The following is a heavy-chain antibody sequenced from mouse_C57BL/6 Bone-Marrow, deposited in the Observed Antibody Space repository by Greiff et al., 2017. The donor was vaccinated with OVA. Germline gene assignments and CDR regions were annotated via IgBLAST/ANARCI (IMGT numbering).Heavy chain of an antibody. D-gene: IGHD1-1*01. CDR1: GFTFSDYY. CDR3: ARDGATVVYWYFDV. CDR2: INYDGSST. Sequence: DVKLVESEGGLVQPGSSMKLSCTASGFTFSDYYMAWVRQVPEKGLEWVANINYDGSSTYYLDSLKSRFIISRDNAKNILYLQMSSLKSEDTATYYCARDGATVVYWYFDVWGTGTTVTVSS. J-gene: IGHJ1*03. V-gene: IGHV5-16*01.